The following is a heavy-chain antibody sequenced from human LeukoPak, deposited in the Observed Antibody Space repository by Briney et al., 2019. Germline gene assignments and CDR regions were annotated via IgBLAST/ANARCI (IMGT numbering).Heavy chain of an antibody. CDR2: ISAYNGNT. CDR1: GYTFTSYG. D-gene: IGHD3-22*01. CDR3: ARDLPSTQYYYDSSGPCTDY. Sequence: EASVKVSCKASGYTFTSYGISWVRQAPGQGLEWMGWISAYNGNTNYAQKLQGRVTMTTDTSTSTAYMELRSLRSDDTAVYYCARDLPSTQYYYDSSGPCTDYWGQGTLVTVSS. J-gene: IGHJ4*02. V-gene: IGHV1-18*01.